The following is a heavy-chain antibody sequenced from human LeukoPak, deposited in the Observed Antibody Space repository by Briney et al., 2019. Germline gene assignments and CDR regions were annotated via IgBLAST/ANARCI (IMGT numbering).Heavy chain of an antibody. V-gene: IGHV4-59*12. Sequence: KPSETLSLTCTVSGGSISSYYWSWIRQPPGKGLEWIGYIYYSGSTNYHPSLKSRVTISVDTSKNQFSLKLSSVTAADTAVYYCAREGWKGFDPWGQGTLVNVSS. D-gene: IGHD1-1*01. J-gene: IGHJ5*02. CDR2: IYYSGST. CDR3: AREGWKGFDP. CDR1: GGSISSYY.